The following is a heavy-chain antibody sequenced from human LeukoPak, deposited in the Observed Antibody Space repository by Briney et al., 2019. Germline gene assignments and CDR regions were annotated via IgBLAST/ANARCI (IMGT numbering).Heavy chain of an antibody. V-gene: IGHV1-2*02. CDR3: ARDPLPDITIPWGWFDP. D-gene: IGHD3-9*01. J-gene: IGHJ5*02. CDR2: INPNSGGT. Sequence: GASVKVSCKASGYNFTGYYMHWVRQAPGQGLEWMGWINPNSGGTNYAQKFQGRVTMTRDTSISTAYMELSRLRSDDTAVYYCARDPLPDITIPWGWFDPWGQGTLVTVSS. CDR1: GYNFTGYY.